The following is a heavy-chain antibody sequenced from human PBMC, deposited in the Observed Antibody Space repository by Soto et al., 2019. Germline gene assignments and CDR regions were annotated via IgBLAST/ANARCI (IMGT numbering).Heavy chain of an antibody. V-gene: IGHV3-15*07. CDR3: TTGSVAGV. CDR2: IKTNTEGGTT. D-gene: IGHD2-15*01. Sequence: EVQLVESGGGFIYPGGSLRLSCAASGLTISNAWMNWVRQAPGKGLEWGGRIKTNTEGGTTDYAAAVTDRFTVSRYDSKNTLYLQMNSLTTEDTAVYYCTTGSVAGVWGQGTTVTVSS. CDR1: GLTISNAW. J-gene: IGHJ6*02.